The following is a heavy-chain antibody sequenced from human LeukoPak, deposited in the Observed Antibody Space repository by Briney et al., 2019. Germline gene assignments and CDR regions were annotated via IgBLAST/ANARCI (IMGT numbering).Heavy chain of an antibody. Sequence: GGSLRLSCAASGFTFSSYSMNWVRQAPGKGLEWVSSISSSSSYIYYADSVKGRFTISRDNAKNSLYLQMSSLRAEDTAVYYCARRRQIAVAGGDWFDPWGQGTLVTVSS. CDR2: ISSSSSYI. D-gene: IGHD6-19*01. V-gene: IGHV3-21*01. CDR3: ARRRQIAVAGGDWFDP. J-gene: IGHJ5*02. CDR1: GFTFSSYS.